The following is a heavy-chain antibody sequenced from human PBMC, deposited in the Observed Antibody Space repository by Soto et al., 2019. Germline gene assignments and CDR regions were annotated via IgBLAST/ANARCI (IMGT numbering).Heavy chain of an antibody. J-gene: IGHJ4*02. CDR3: ARGGSGSGFDY. CDR1: GYTFTTYD. CDR2: ISGNNGNT. V-gene: IGHV1-18*04. D-gene: IGHD3-10*01. Sequence: ASVKVSCKASGYTFTTYDISWVRQAPGQGLEWMGWISGNNGNTNYAQKLQGRVTMTRDTSTSTAYMDLRSLRSDDTAVYYCARGGSGSGFDYWGPGTLVTVYS.